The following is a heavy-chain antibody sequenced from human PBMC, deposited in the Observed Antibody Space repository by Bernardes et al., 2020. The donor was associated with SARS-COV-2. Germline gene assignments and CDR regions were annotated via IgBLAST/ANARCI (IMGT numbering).Heavy chain of an antibody. V-gene: IGHV1-2*06. CDR3: AREYVTGTTSYYFDY. J-gene: IGHJ4*02. CDR2: INPNTGAT. D-gene: IGHD1-1*01. Sequence: ASVKVSCKASGYSFTGYYISWVRQAPGQGLEWMGRINPNTGATYYAQRFQGRVTVTRDTSISAAYMELSRLRSDDTAVYYCAREYVTGTTSYYFDYWGQGTLVTVSS. CDR1: GYSFTGYY.